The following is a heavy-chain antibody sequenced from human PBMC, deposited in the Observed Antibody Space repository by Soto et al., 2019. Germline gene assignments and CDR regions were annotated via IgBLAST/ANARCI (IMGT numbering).Heavy chain of an antibody. CDR2: IIPIFGTA. J-gene: IGHJ4*02. D-gene: IGHD3-3*01. V-gene: IGHV1-69*13. CDR1: GGTFSSYA. Sequence: VASVKVSCKASGGTFSSYAISWVRQAPGQGLEWMGGIIPIFGTANYAQKFQGRVTITADESTSTAYMELSSLRSEDTAVYYCARVGVYSRYFDYWRQGPPFTAPS. CDR3: ARVGVYSRYFDY.